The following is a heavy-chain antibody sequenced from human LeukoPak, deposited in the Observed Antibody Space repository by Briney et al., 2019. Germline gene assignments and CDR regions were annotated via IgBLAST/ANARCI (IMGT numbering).Heavy chain of an antibody. D-gene: IGHD5-12*01. Sequence: PSETLSLTCTVSGGSISTYYWSWLRQPPGKGLEWIGNIYYSGSTYYNPSLTTRVTISVDTSKNQFSLKLSSVTAADTAVYYCARVQGGIVATSFDYWGPGTLVTVSS. V-gene: IGHV4-59*12. CDR2: IYYSGST. CDR3: ARVQGGIVATSFDY. J-gene: IGHJ4*02. CDR1: GGSISTYY.